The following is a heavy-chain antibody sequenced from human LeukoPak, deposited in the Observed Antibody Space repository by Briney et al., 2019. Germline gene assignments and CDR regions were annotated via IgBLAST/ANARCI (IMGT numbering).Heavy chain of an antibody. Sequence: GASVKVSCKASGYTFTSYYMHWVRQAPGQGLEWMGIINPSGGGTTYAQKFQARVTMTRDMSTSTVYMELSSLRSEDTAVYYCARDYYGGHNLYNFDFWGQGTRVIVSS. J-gene: IGHJ4*02. CDR1: GYTFTSYY. CDR2: INPSGGGT. D-gene: IGHD3-10*01. CDR3: ARDYYGGHNLYNFDF. V-gene: IGHV1-46*01.